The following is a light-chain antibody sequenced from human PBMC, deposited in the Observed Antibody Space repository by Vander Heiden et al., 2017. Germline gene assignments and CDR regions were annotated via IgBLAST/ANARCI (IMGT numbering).Light chain of an antibody. CDR2: QDN. Sequence: SYELTQPPSVSVSPGQTANIPCSGDKLGDKYTSWYQQRPGPSPVLVIYQDNKRPSGIPERISGSNSGNTATLTISGTQAMDEADYYCQTYDNRHVVFGGGTTLTVL. CDR1: KLGDKY. CDR3: QTYDNRHVV. V-gene: IGLV3-1*01. J-gene: IGLJ2*01.